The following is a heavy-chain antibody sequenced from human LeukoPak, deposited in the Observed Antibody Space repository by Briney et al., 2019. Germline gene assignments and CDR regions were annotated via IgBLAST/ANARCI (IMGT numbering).Heavy chain of an antibody. CDR2: IIPIFGTA. CDR1: GGTFSSYA. Sequence: SVKVSCKASGGTFSSYAISWVRQAPGQGLEWMGGIIPIFGTANYAQKFQGRVTITADESTSTAYMELSSLRLEDTAVYYCARVPNSYYYGSGSSYYFDYWGQGTLVTVSS. CDR3: ARVPNSYYYGSGSSYYFDY. D-gene: IGHD3-10*01. J-gene: IGHJ4*02. V-gene: IGHV1-69*13.